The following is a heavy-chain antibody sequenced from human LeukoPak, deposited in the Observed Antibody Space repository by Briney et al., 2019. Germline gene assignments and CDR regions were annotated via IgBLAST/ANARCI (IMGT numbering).Heavy chain of an antibody. CDR1: GFTFSSYA. CDR3: ARKTDHQTGGDY. CDR2: IYSGGST. Sequence: GGSLRLSCAASGFTFSSYAMSWVRQAPGEGLEWVSLIYSGGSTSYADSVKGRFTISRDNSKNTLYLQMNSLRAEDTAVYYCARKTDHQTGGDYWGQGTLVTVSS. V-gene: IGHV3-66*01. J-gene: IGHJ4*02. D-gene: IGHD1-1*01.